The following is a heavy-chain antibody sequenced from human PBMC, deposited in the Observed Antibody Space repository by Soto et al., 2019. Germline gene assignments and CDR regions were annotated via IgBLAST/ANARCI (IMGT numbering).Heavy chain of an antibody. CDR3: ARGRVDTAQEDAFDI. Sequence: QVQLVQSGAEVKKPGSSVKVSCKASGGTFSSYAISWVRQAPGQGLEWMGGIIPIFGTANYAQKVQGRVRISADESTSTAYMELSSLRSEDTAVYYCARGRVDTAQEDAFDIWGQGTMVTVSS. J-gene: IGHJ3*02. D-gene: IGHD5-18*01. V-gene: IGHV1-69*12. CDR1: GGTFSSYA. CDR2: IIPIFGTA.